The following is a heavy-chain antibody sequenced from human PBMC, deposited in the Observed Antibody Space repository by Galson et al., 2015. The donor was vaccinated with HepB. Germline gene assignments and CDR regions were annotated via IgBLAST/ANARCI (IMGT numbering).Heavy chain of an antibody. J-gene: IGHJ6*02. CDR2: ISPGGAK. Sequence: SLRLSCAASGFSFMSHSMNWVRHSPGKGLEWLSYISPGGAKYYADSARGRFTVSRDNAKKSMYLHMSSLRVEDTAVYYCARNPASYDSYKVDVWRQGTTVTVSS. CDR1: GFSFMSHS. V-gene: IGHV3-48*01. D-gene: IGHD2-21*02. CDR3: ARNPASYDSYKVDV.